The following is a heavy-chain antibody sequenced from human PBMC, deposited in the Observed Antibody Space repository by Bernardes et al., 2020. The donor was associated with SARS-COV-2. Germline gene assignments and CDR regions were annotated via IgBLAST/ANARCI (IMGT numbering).Heavy chain of an antibody. CDR1: GGSITSSSFY. CDR3: ARRTQPNTGLSSFDS. CDR2: IFYNGKT. J-gene: IGHJ4*02. Sequence: SETLSLTCTVSGGSITSSSFYGGWIRQSPGKGLEWIANIFYNGKTYYNPSLKSRVTISIDTSKGQVSLKLSSVTAADTAVYYCARRTQPNTGLSSFDSWGQGTLVTVSS. V-gene: IGHV4-39*01. D-gene: IGHD3-10*01.